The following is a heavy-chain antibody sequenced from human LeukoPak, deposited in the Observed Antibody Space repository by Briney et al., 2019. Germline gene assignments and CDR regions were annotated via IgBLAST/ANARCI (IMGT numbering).Heavy chain of an antibody. D-gene: IGHD3-3*01. J-gene: IGHJ4*02. CDR3: ARGSDDFWSGYSPSY. CDR2: INPNSGGT. V-gene: IGHV1-2*02. CDR1: GYTFTGYY. Sequence: ASVKVSCKASGYTFTGYYMQWVRQGPGQGLEWMGWINPNSGGTNYAQKFQGRVTMTRDTSISTAYMELGRLRSDDTAVYYCARGSDDFWSGYSPSYWGQGTLVTVSS.